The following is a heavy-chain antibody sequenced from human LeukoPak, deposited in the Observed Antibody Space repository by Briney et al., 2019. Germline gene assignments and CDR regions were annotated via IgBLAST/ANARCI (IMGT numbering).Heavy chain of an antibody. CDR1: GFTFSDYG. V-gene: IGHV3-33*01. J-gene: IGHJ3*02. CDR3: AREVVPPTPAFDI. CDR2: IWYDGRNK. D-gene: IGHD2-15*01. Sequence: GRSLRLSCAASGFTFSDYGFHWVRPAPGKGLEWVAVIWYDGRNKYFADSVKGRFTISRDNSDNTLYLQMNSLRADDTAVYYCAREVVPPTPAFDIWGQGTMVAASS.